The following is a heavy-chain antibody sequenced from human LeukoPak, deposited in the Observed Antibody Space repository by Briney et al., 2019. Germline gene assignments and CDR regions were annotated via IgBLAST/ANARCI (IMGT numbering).Heavy chain of an antibody. Sequence: KPSETLSLTCTVSGGSISSSSYYWGWIRQPPGKGLEWIGSIYYSGSTYYNPSLKSRVTISVDTSKNQFSLKLSSVTAADTAVYYCAREGYYDDSSGYMSTKGVDYWGQGTLVTVSS. CDR2: IYYSGST. V-gene: IGHV4-39*07. D-gene: IGHD3-22*01. J-gene: IGHJ4*02. CDR1: GGSISSSSYY. CDR3: AREGYYDDSSGYMSTKGVDY.